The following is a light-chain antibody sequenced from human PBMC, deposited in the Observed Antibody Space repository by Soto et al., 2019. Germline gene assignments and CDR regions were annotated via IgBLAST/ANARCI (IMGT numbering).Light chain of an antibody. V-gene: IGKV3-20*01. CDR2: GAI. CDR3: QQYGSSPPYT. Sequence: PGERATLSCRASQSVSSSFLAWYQQKPGQAPRLLIYGAISRATGIPDRFSGSRSGTDFTLTISRLEPEDFAVYYCQQYGSSPPYTFGQGTKVEIK. CDR1: QSVSSSF. J-gene: IGKJ2*01.